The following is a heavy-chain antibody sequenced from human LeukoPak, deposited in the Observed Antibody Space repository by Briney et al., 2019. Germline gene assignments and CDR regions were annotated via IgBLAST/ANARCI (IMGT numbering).Heavy chain of an antibody. CDR1: GFTFSNAW. V-gene: IGHV3-15*01. D-gene: IGHD5-24*01. J-gene: IGHJ4*02. CDR2: IRSKTDGGTI. Sequence: GGSLRLSCAASGFTFSNAWMSWVRQAPGKGLEWVGRIRSKTDGGTIDYAAPVKGRFTISRDDSKNTMYLQINSLKTEDTAVYYCRRDGFSSMHWGQGTLVTVSS. CDR3: RRDGFSSMH.